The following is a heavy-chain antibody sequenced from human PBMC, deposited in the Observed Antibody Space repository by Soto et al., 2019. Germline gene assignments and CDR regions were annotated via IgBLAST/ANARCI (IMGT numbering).Heavy chain of an antibody. V-gene: IGHV3-74*01. CDR3: ARVYLHGYHDY. J-gene: IGHJ4*02. CDR2: INSDGSST. Sequence: GGSLRLSCAASGFTFSSYWMHWVRQAPGKGLVWVSRINSDGSSTSYADSVKGRFPISRDNAKNTLYLQMNSLRAEDTALYYCARVYLHGYHDYWGQGTLVTVSS. CDR1: GFTFSSYW. D-gene: IGHD5-12*01.